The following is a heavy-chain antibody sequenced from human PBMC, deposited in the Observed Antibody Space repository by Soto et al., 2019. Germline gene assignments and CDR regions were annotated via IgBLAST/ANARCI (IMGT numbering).Heavy chain of an antibody. Sequence: SETLSLTCTVSGGSVSSGSYYWSWIRQPPGKGLEWIGYIYYSGSTNYNPSLKSRVTISVDTSKNQFSLKLSSVTAADTAVYYCAREGGTTIFGVDPRPFDPCGQGTLVMVSS. V-gene: IGHV4-61*01. D-gene: IGHD3-3*01. J-gene: IGHJ5*02. CDR1: GGSVSSGSYY. CDR3: AREGGTTIFGVDPRPFDP. CDR2: IYYSGST.